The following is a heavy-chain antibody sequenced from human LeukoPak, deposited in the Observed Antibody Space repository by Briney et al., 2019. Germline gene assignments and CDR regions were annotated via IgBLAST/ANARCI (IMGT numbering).Heavy chain of an antibody. D-gene: IGHD2-2*01. CDR2: INPNSGGT. CDR3: ARVYCSSTSCSYFDY. V-gene: IGHV1-2*02. CDR1: GYTFTGYY. J-gene: IGHJ4*02. Sequence: ASVKVSCKASGYTFTGYYMHWVRQAPGQGLEWIGWINPNSGGTNYAQKFQGRVTMTRDTSISTAYMELGRLRSDDTAVYYCARVYCSSTSCSYFDYWGQGTLVTVSS.